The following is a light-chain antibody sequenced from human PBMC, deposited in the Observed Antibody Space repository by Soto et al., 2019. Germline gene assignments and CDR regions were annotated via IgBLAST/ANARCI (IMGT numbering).Light chain of an antibody. Sequence: QSALTQPASVSGSPGQSITISCTGTSSDVGSYNLVSWYQQHPGKAPKLMIYEVSKRPSGVSNRFSGSKSGNTASLTISGLQAEDEADYYCCSYAGIYVFGTGTKVPVL. CDR3: CSYAGIYV. V-gene: IGLV2-23*02. CDR2: EVS. J-gene: IGLJ1*01. CDR1: SSDVGSYNL.